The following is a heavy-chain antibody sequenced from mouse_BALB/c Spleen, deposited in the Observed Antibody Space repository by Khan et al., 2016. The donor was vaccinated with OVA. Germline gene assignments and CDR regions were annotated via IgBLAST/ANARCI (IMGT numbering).Heavy chain of an antibody. V-gene: IGHV1S56*01. CDR2: IYPGNVNT. D-gene: IGHD2-4*01. Sequence: QVQLQQSGPDLVQPGASVKISCKASGYTFTTYYIHWVKQRPGQGLEWIGWIYPGNVNTKYNEKFKGKATLTADKSSSTAYMQLSSLTSEDSAVDFCARDDYLVGDAMDYWGQGSSVTVSS. J-gene: IGHJ4*01. CDR3: ARDDYLVGDAMDY. CDR1: GYTFTTYY.